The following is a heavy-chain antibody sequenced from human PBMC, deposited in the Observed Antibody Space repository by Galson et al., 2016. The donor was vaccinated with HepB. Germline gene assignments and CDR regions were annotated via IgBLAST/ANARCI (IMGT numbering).Heavy chain of an antibody. CDR3: ARISLRVGQDY. CDR2: INHSGNT. CDR1: GGSLRGYY. J-gene: IGHJ4*02. D-gene: IGHD1-26*01. V-gene: IGHV4-34*01. Sequence: SETLSLTCAVYGGSLRGYYWSWIRQPPGKGLEWIGEINHSGNTNYSPSLKSRVTMTVDASKNQFSLTLRSATAADTALYFCARISLRVGQDYWGQGTLVTVSS.